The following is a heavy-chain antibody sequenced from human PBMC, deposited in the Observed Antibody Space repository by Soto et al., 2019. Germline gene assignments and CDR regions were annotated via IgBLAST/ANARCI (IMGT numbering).Heavy chain of an antibody. CDR3: ARGGEYQLPPPRWFDP. V-gene: IGHV1-69*12. J-gene: IGHJ5*02. D-gene: IGHD2-2*01. CDR2: IIPIFGTA. CDR1: GGTFSSYA. Sequence: QVQLVQSGAEVKKPGSSVKVSCKASGGTFSSYAISWVRQAPGQGLEWMGGIIPIFGTANYAQKVQGRVTITADESTSTAYMERSRRRSEDTAVYYCARGGEYQLPPPRWFDPWGQGTLVTVSS.